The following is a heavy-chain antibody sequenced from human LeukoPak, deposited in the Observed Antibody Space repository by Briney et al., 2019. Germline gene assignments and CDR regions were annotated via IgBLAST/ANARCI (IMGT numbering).Heavy chain of an antibody. D-gene: IGHD3-10*01. J-gene: IGHJ5*02. Sequence: GGSLRLSCAASGFTFSSYWMSWVRQAPGKGLEWVANIKQDGSERYYVDSVKGRFTISRDNAKNSLYLQMNSLRAEDTAVYYCARARIDYYGSGSYFSGDHYNRFDPWGQGTLVTVSS. CDR3: ARARIDYYGSGSYFSGDHYNRFDP. CDR1: GFTFSSYW. V-gene: IGHV3-7*01. CDR2: IKQDGSER.